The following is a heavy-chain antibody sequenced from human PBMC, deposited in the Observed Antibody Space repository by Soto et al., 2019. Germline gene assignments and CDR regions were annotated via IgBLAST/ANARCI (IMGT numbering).Heavy chain of an antibody. Sequence: VKVSCKASGGTFSSYAISWVRQAPVQGLEWMGWMIPIFGTANYAQKLQGRVTITADKSTSTAYMGLSSLRSEDTAVYYCAMSPKVLHRLSYYYGRDVWGKGTTVTVSS. CDR1: GGTFSSYA. J-gene: IGHJ6*04. CDR3: AMSPKVLHRLSYYYGRDV. D-gene: IGHD6-25*01. CDR2: MIPIFGTA. V-gene: IGHV1-69*13.